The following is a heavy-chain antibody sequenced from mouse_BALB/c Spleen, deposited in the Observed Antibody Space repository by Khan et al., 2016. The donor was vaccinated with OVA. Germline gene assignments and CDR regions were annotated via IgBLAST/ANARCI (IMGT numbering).Heavy chain of an antibody. V-gene: IGHV5-9-1*01. J-gene: IGHJ3*01. CDR2: ISRAATYT. D-gene: IGHD2-1*01. Sequence: EVELVESGGVLLEPGGSLKLSCAASGFTFSSFVMSWVRQTPEKRLEWVATISRAATYTYYPDSVKGRFTISRDNAKNPLYLQMNSRRSDDTDSYYWANGNYGWFAYGGQGTLVTVST. CDR3: ANGNYGWFAY. CDR1: GFTFSSFV.